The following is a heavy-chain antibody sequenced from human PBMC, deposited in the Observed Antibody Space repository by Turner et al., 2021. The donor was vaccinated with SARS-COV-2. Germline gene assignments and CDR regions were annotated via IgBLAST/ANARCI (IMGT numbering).Heavy chain of an antibody. CDR2: IYHSGST. J-gene: IGHJ5*02. CDR3: ARSWGGILTGYSFDP. D-gene: IGHD3-9*01. Sequence: HVQLQQWGAGLLMPSETLSLTCGVYGGSFSGYYWSWIRQPPGKGLEWIGEIYHSGSTNYNPSLKSRVTISVDTSKNQFSLKLSSVTAADTAVYYCARSWGGILTGYSFDPWGQGTLVTVSS. V-gene: IGHV4-34*01. CDR1: GGSFSGYY.